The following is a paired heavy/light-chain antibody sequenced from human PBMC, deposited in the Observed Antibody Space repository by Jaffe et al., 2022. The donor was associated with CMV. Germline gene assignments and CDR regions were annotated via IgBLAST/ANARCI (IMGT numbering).Heavy chain of an antibody. V-gene: IGHV4-39*01. CDR1: GGSIISSTDH. CDR3: ARHPRGSYFLDGFDI. J-gene: IGHJ3*02. D-gene: IGHD1-26*01. CDR2: IYYSGST. Sequence: QLQLQESGPGLVKPSETLSLTCTVSGGSIISSTDHWGWIRQPPGKGLEWIGSIYYSGSTYYNPSLESRVTISVDSSKNHFSLRLSSVTAADTAVYYCARHPRGSYFLDGFDIWGQGTMVTVSS.
Light chain of an antibody. V-gene: IGKV1-39*01. CDR3: QQSFNTPRT. Sequence: DIQMTQSPSSLSASVGDRVTITCRASQSITRYLNWYQQKPGKAPKLLIYAASSLQSGVPSRFSGSGSGTDFTLTVSSLQPEDFATYYCQQSFNTPRTFGLGTKVEIK. CDR2: AAS. J-gene: IGKJ1*01. CDR1: QSITRY.